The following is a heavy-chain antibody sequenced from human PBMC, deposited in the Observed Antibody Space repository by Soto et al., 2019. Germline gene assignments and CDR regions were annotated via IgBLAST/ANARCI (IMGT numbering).Heavy chain of an antibody. CDR1: GFTFSSYG. D-gene: IGHD5-18*01. CDR3: AKDVRGYSYGSENYFDS. J-gene: IGHJ4*02. Sequence: QVQLVESGGGVVQPGRSLRLSCAASGFTFSSYGMHWVRQAPGKGLEWVAVISYDGTNKYYADSVKGRFTISRDNSKNTLYLQMNSLRAEDTAVYYCAKDVRGYSYGSENYFDSWGQGTLVTVSS. CDR2: ISYDGTNK. V-gene: IGHV3-30*18.